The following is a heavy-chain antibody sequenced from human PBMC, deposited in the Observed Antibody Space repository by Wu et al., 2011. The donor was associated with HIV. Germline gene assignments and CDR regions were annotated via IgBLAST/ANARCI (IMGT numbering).Heavy chain of an antibody. D-gene: IGHD1-14*01. J-gene: IGHJ4*02. CDR1: GGTFSTYT. Sequence: QVQLVQSGAEVKKPGSSVKVSCEASGGTFSTYTVIWVRQAPGQGLEWMGRIIPILNTPNYAPKFQGRITIAADTSTSTAYLQLSSLTSEDTAVYYCARDRTPGKNYYLDAWGQGTLITVSS. CDR2: IIPILNTP. CDR3: ARDRTPGKNYYLDA. V-gene: IGHV1-69*08.